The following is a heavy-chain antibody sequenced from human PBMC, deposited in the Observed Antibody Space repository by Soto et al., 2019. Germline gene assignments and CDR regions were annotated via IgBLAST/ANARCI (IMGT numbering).Heavy chain of an antibody. V-gene: IGHV3-30-3*01. CDR3: ARDIVPAAPIYGMDV. Sequence: QVQLVESGGGVVKPGRSLRLSCAASGFTFSSYAMHWVRQAPGKGLEGVAVISYDGSNKYYADSVKGRFTISRDNSKNTLYLQMNSLRAEDTAVYYCARDIVPAAPIYGMDVWGQGTTVTVSS. D-gene: IGHD2-2*01. CDR2: ISYDGSNK. CDR1: GFTFSSYA. J-gene: IGHJ6*02.